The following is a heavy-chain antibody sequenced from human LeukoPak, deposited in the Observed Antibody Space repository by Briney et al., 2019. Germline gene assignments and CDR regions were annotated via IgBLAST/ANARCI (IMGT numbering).Heavy chain of an antibody. CDR3: ARVSGYSYGVFDP. J-gene: IGHJ5*02. D-gene: IGHD5-18*01. V-gene: IGHV4-59*01. CDR2: IYYSGST. CDR1: GGSISNKY. Sequence: PSETLSLTCTVSGGSISNKYWSWIRQPPGKGLEWIGYIYYSGSTNYNPSLKSRVTISVDTSKNQFSLKLSSVTAADTAVYYCARVSGYSYGVFDPWGQGTLVTVSS.